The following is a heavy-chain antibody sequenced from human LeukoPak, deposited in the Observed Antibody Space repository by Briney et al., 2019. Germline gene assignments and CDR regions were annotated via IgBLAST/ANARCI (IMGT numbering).Heavy chain of an antibody. Sequence: GGSLRLSCAASEFTFRTYSMNWVRQAPGKGLEWVSSISSGGKYIYYADSVKGRFTISRDNAKNSLYLQMNSLRAEDTAVYYCARDGRYGYYYMDVWGKGTTVTVSS. CDR2: ISSGGKYI. CDR3: ARDGRYGYYYMDV. D-gene: IGHD3-9*01. J-gene: IGHJ6*03. V-gene: IGHV3-21*01. CDR1: EFTFRTYS.